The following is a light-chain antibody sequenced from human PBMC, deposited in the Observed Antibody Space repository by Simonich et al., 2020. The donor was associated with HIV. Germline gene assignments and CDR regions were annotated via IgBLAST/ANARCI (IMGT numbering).Light chain of an antibody. J-gene: IGLJ3*02. CDR1: SSNIGAGFD. Sequence: QSVLTQPPSVSGAPGQRVTISCTGSSSNIGAGFDVHWYQQLPGTAPKLPTYGNNNLPSGVPDRFSGSKSGTSASLAITGLQAEDETDYYCQSFDSSLSGWVFGGGTKLTVL. V-gene: IGLV1-40*01. CDR2: GNN. CDR3: QSFDSSLSGWV.